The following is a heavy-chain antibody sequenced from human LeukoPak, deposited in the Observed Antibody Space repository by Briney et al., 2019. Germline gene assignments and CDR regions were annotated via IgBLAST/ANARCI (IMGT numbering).Heavy chain of an antibody. V-gene: IGHV3-30*04. Sequence: GGSLRLSCAASGFTFSSYAMHWLRQAPGKGLEWVAVISYDGSNKYYADSVKGRFTISRDNSKNTLYLQMNSLRAEDTAVYYCARDELSEGGFDYWGQGTLVTVSS. CDR3: ARDELSEGGFDY. J-gene: IGHJ4*02. CDR2: ISYDGSNK. D-gene: IGHD1-7*01. CDR1: GFTFSSYA.